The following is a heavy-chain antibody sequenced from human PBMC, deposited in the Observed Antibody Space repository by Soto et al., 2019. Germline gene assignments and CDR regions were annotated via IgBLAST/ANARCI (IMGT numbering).Heavy chain of an antibody. V-gene: IGHV3-11*01. CDR3: ARDRQPSSYIGLDV. D-gene: IGHD4-4*01. Sequence: GGSLRLSCEASGFTFSAHYMSWVRQAPGKGLEWVSHISGSGDNIYYADSVKGRFTISRDNAKNSLYLQMNSLRAEDTAVYYCARDRQPSSYIGLDVWGQGTTVTVSS. J-gene: IGHJ6*02. CDR2: ISGSGDNI. CDR1: GFTFSAHY.